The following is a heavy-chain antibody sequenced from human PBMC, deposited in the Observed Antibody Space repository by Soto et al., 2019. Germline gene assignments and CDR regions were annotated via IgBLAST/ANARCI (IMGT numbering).Heavy chain of an antibody. CDR2: IIPIFGTA. Sequence: QVQLVQSGAEVKKPGSSVKVSCKASGGTFSSYAISWVRQAPGQGLEWMGGIIPIFGTANYAQKFQGRVTITADESTSTAYMELSSLRSEDTAVYYCASKDAVASNSSYYYYGMDVWGQGTTVTVSS. CDR1: GGTFSSYA. D-gene: IGHD6-19*01. CDR3: ASKDAVASNSSYYYYGMDV. V-gene: IGHV1-69*01. J-gene: IGHJ6*02.